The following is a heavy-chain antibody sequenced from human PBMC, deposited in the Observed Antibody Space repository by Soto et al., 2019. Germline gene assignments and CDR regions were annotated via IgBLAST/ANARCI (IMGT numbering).Heavy chain of an antibody. CDR3: ARGDIVATGYYYYYGMDV. J-gene: IGHJ6*02. Sequence: ETLSLTCTVSGGSISSYYWSWIRQPPGKGLEWIGYIYYSGSTNYNPSLKSRVTISVDTSKNQFSLKLSSVTAADTAVYYCARGDIVATGYYYYYGMDVWGQGTTVTVSS. D-gene: IGHD5-12*01. CDR1: GGSISSYY. CDR2: IYYSGST. V-gene: IGHV4-59*01.